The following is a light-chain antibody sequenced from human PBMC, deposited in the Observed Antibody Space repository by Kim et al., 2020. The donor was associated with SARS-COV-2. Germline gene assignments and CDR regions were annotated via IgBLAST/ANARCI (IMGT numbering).Light chain of an antibody. CDR3: MQSTHWPFT. Sequence: QTASISCRFSQSLVNRDRNTYLHWLHQRPDQSTRRLIYKLSNRDSGVPDSFSGSGSATDFTLKIKSVEPEDVGVSYCMQSTHWPFTFGQGTKLEL. CDR1: QSLVNRDRNTY. CDR2: KLS. J-gene: IGKJ2*01. V-gene: IGKV2-30*01.